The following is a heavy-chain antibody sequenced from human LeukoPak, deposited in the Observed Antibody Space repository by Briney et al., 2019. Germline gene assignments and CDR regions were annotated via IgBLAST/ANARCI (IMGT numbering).Heavy chain of an antibody. V-gene: IGHV4-61*01. D-gene: IGHD3-10*01. CDR1: GGFISSGGSSSSHF. CDR2: VHYGGST. CDR3: ARANHGSGSYYNLRYYYGMDV. Sequence: SETLTLTCTVSGGFISSGGSSSSHFWTWIRQTPGKGLEWIGFVHYGGSTNYNPSLKSRVTISVDTSKNRLSLKLSSVTAADTAVYYCARANHGSGSYYNLRYYYGMDVWGQGTTVTVSS. J-gene: IGHJ6*02.